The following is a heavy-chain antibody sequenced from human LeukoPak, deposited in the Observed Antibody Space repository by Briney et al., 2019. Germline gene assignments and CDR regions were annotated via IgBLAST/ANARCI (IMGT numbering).Heavy chain of an antibody. Sequence: SETLSLTCTVSGGSISSYYWSWIRQPPGKGREWIGYIYYSGSTNYNPSLKSRVTISVDTSKNQFSLKLSSVTAADTAVYYCARHLPRYDFWSGGGAFDIWGQGTMVTVSS. D-gene: IGHD3-3*01. CDR2: IYYSGST. CDR1: GGSISSYY. J-gene: IGHJ3*02. V-gene: IGHV4-59*01. CDR3: ARHLPRYDFWSGGGAFDI.